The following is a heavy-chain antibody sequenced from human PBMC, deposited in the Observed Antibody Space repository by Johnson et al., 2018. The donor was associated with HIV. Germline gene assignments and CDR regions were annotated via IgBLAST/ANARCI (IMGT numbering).Heavy chain of an antibody. CDR2: IRYDGSNK. CDR1: GFTFSSYW. D-gene: IGHD3-10*01. J-gene: IGHJ3*02. CDR3: EKDQSPWFGQCPDGVAFDI. Sequence: QVQLVESGGGVVRPGGSLRLSCAASGFTFSSYWMSWVRQAPGKGLEWVAVIRYDGSNKYYADSVKGRFTISRDNSKKTLYLQMNSLRAEDTAVYYCEKDQSPWFGQCPDGVAFDIWGQGTMVTVSS. V-gene: IGHV3-30*02.